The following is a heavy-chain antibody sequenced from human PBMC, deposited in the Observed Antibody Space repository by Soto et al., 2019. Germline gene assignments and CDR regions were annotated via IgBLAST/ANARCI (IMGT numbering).Heavy chain of an antibody. V-gene: IGHV3-23*01. CDR2: ITGSTT. J-gene: IGHJ4*02. CDR1: GCAPSSYD. CDR3: AKVHSGPY. Sequence: AGSLSLSCAAAGCAPSSYDISCFRQDPGKGLEWVSGITGSTTSYADSVKGRFTISRDNSKNTLYFQMNSLRAEDTALYYCAKVHSGPYWGQRALVTVSS. D-gene: IGHD6-19*01.